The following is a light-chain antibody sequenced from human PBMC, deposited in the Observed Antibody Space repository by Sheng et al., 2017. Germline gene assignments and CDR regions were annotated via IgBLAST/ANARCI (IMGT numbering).Light chain of an antibody. J-gene: IGLJ2*01. V-gene: IGLV2-23*02. Sequence: QSALTQPASVSGSPGQSITISCTGTSSDIGSYNFVSWYQHHPGKAPKVLIYEISQRPSGVSDRFSGSRSGNTASLTISGLQAEDGADYYCCAYTDRGTLIFGRGTKLTVL. CDR1: SSDIGSYNF. CDR3: CAYTDRGTLI. CDR2: EIS.